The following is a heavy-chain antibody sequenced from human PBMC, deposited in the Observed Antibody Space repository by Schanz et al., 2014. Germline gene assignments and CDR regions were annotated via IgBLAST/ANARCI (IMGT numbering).Heavy chain of an antibody. Sequence: QVQWVQSGADVKKPGTAVKVSCKASEYTFTRHYMHWVRQAPGQGLEWMGIIHSTGGTTSHAQKFQGRGTIAADKSTSTAYMELKSLRSADTAVYYCATIGVNDYWRFGLDLWGQGTTVTVSS. D-gene: IGHD3-16*01. CDR2: IHSTGGTT. CDR1: EYTFTRHY. V-gene: IGHV1-46*01. J-gene: IGHJ6*02. CDR3: ATIGVNDYWRFGLDL.